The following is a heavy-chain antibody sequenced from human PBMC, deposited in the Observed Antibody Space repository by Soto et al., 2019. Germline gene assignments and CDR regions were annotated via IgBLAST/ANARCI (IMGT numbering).Heavy chain of an antibody. CDR3: ARGASDGHVEY. D-gene: IGHD2-21*02. V-gene: IGHV3-74*01. J-gene: IGHJ4*02. CDR2: LNSDGTDT. Sequence: EVQLVESGGGLVQPGGSVRLSCVASGFTFSHYWMHWVRQVPGKGLECVSRLNSDGTDTPYADSVKGRFTISRDNAKNTLYLQMNSLRAEDTAVYYCARGASDGHVEYWGQGPLLTVSS. CDR1: GFTFSHYW.